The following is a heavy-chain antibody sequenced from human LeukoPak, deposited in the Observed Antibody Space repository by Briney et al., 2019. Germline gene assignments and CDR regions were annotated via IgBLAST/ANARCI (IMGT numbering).Heavy chain of an antibody. CDR1: GGSISSTNYY. V-gene: IGHV4-39*07. J-gene: IGHJ5*02. CDR2: IYYSGST. Sequence: SETLSLTCTVSGGSISSTNYYWGWIRQPPGKGLEWIGSIYYSGSTYYNPSLKSRVTISVDTSKNQFSLKLSSVTAADTAVYYCARGRYSSGWYYWFDPWGQGTLVTVSS. D-gene: IGHD6-19*01. CDR3: ARGRYSSGWYYWFDP.